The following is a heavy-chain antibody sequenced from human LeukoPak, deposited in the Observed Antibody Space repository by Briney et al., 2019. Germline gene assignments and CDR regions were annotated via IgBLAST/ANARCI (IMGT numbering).Heavy chain of an antibody. Sequence: ASVKVSCKASGYTFTSYDINWVQQATGQGLEWMGWMNPNSGNTGYAQKFQGRVTITRNTSISTAYMELSSLRSEDTAVYYCARGGGYCSGGSCNPEYFQHWGQGTLVTVSS. D-gene: IGHD2-15*01. CDR2: MNPNSGNT. J-gene: IGHJ1*01. V-gene: IGHV1-8*03. CDR1: GYTFTSYD. CDR3: ARGGGYCSGGSCNPEYFQH.